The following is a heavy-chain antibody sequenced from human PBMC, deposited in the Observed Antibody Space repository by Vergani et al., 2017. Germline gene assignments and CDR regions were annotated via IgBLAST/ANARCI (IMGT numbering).Heavy chain of an antibody. V-gene: IGHV1-69*04. D-gene: IGHD6-13*01. Sequence: QVQLVQSGAEVKKPGSSVKVSCKASGGTFSSYAISWVRQAPGQGLEWMGRIIPILGIANYAQKFQGRVTITADKSTSTAYMELSSLRSEDTAVYYCANQLRGSSWYQPDPDYYYGMDVWGQGTTVTVSS. CDR1: GGTFSSYA. J-gene: IGHJ6*02. CDR2: IIPILGIA. CDR3: ANQLRGSSWYQPDPDYYYGMDV.